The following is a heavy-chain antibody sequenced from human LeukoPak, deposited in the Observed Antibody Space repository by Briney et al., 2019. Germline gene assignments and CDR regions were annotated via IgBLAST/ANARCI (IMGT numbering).Heavy chain of an antibody. J-gene: IGHJ6*03. CDR2: IYPGDSDT. Sequence: GESLKISCKGSGYSFTSYWIGWVRQMPGKGLEWKGIIYPGDSDTRYNPSFQGQVTISADKSISTAYLQWSSLKASDTAIYYCARQSSSSGYYYMDVWGKGTTVTVSS. CDR3: ARQSSSSGYYYMDV. CDR1: GYSFTSYW. D-gene: IGHD6-6*01. V-gene: IGHV5-51*01.